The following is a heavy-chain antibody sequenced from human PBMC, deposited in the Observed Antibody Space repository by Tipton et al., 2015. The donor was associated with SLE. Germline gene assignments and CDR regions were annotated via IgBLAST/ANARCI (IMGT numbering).Heavy chain of an antibody. CDR3: TSDLMITFGGVNYY. V-gene: IGHV3-9*01. CDR1: GFTFDDYV. D-gene: IGHD3-16*01. Sequence: SLRLSCAASGFTFDDYVMHWVRQAPGKGLEWVSGISWNSGSIGYADSVKGRFTISRDNAKNSLYLQMNSLRAEDTALYYCTSDLMITFGGVNYYWGQGTLVTVSS. J-gene: IGHJ4*02. CDR2: ISWNSGSI.